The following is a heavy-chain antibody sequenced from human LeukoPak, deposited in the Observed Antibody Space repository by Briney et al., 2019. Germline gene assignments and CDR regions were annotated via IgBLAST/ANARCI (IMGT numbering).Heavy chain of an antibody. CDR3: ARVAALWFVDY. Sequence: GGSLRLSCAASGFTFSSYWMSWVRQAPGKGLEWVANIKQDGSEKYYVDSVKGRFTVSRDNAKNSLYLQMNSLRAEDTAVYYCARVAALWFVDYWGQGTLATVSS. V-gene: IGHV3-7*01. CDR1: GFTFSSYW. D-gene: IGHD6-6*01. J-gene: IGHJ4*02. CDR2: IKQDGSEK.